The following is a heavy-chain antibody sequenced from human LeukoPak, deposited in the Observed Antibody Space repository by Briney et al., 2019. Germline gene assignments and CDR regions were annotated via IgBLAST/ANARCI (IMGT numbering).Heavy chain of an antibody. Sequence: GASVKVSCKASGYTFTSYYMHWVRQAPGQGLEWMGWINPNSGGTNYAQKFQGRVTMTRDTSISTAYMELSRLRSDDTAVYYCARDLKGVNRYSSGDNWFDPWGQGTLVTVSS. J-gene: IGHJ5*02. D-gene: IGHD6-19*01. CDR1: GYTFTSYY. V-gene: IGHV1-2*02. CDR2: INPNSGGT. CDR3: ARDLKGVNRYSSGDNWFDP.